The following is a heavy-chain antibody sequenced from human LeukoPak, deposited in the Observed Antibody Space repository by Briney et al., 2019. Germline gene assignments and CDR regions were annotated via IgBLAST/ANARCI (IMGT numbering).Heavy chain of an antibody. D-gene: IGHD5-24*01. CDR3: ARCRDGYNFHDY. Sequence: GASVKVSCKASGYTFTSYGISAVRQAPGQGPEWIGWISAYNGNTNYAQKLQGRVTMPTDTSTSTGYMELRSLRSDDTAVYYCARCRDGYNFHDYWGQGTLVTVSS. CDR2: ISAYNGNT. V-gene: IGHV1-18*01. CDR1: GYTFTSYG. J-gene: IGHJ4*02.